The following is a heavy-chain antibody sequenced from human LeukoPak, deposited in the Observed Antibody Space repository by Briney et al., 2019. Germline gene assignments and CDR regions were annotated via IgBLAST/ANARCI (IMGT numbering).Heavy chain of an antibody. CDR1: GYTFTGHY. J-gene: IGHJ6*03. CDR2: INPNSGGT. D-gene: IGHD5-18*01. Sequence: GASVKVSCKASGYTFTGHYMHWVRQAPGQGLEWIGWINPNSGGTNYAQKFQGRVTMTRDTSISTAYMELSRLRSDDTAVCYCARDQVYSYGLRDYYYYMDVWGKGTTVTVSS. CDR3: ARDQVYSYGLRDYYYYMDV. V-gene: IGHV1-2*02.